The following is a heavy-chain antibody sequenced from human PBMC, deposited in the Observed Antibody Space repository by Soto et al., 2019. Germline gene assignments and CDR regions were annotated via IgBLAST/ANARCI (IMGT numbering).Heavy chain of an antibody. V-gene: IGHV3-30*03. Sequence: QAQLVESGGGVVQPGRSLRLSCAASGFAFSSYGMHWVRQAPGTGLEWVVVISYDGSLQHYADSVKGRFTISRDNSKNMVLLQMRSLRAEDTAVYYCVSDRGYGHASVPYSWGKGTLVSVSS. D-gene: IGHD5-18*01. CDR1: GFAFSSYG. CDR3: VSDRGYGHASVPYS. CDR2: ISYDGSLQ. J-gene: IGHJ4*02.